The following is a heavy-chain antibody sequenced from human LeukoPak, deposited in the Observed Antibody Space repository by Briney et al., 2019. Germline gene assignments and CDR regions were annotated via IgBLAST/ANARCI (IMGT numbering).Heavy chain of an antibody. CDR1: GFTFSSYT. CDR3: ARGGYSTLPNGFDI. CDR2: ISYDGSNK. V-gene: IGHV3-30-3*01. D-gene: IGHD6-13*01. Sequence: GRSLRLSCAASGFTFSSYTMHGVRQAPGKGLEWVAVISYDGSNKYYADSVKGRFTISRDNTLYLQMNSLRAEDTAVYYCARGGYSTLPNGFDIWGQGTMVTVSS. J-gene: IGHJ3*02.